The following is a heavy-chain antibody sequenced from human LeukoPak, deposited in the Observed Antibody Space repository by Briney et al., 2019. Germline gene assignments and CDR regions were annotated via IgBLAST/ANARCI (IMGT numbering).Heavy chain of an antibody. Sequence: GGSLRLSCAASGFTVSSNYMSWVRQAPGKGLEWVSVIHSGGSTYYAGSVKGRFTLSRDNSKNTLYLQMNSLRVEDTAVYYCARAEQLLLDYWGQGTLVTVSS. J-gene: IGHJ4*02. CDR2: IHSGGST. D-gene: IGHD6-6*01. CDR1: GFTVSSNY. CDR3: ARAEQLLLDY. V-gene: IGHV3-66*02.